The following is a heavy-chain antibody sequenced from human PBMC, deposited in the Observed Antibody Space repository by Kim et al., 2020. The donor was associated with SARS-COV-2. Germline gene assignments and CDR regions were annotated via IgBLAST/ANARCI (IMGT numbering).Heavy chain of an antibody. D-gene: IGHD2-15*01. CDR3: ARSHPSCSGGSCYSAAAHMGMDYMDV. CDR2: ISAYNGNT. Sequence: ASVKVSCKASGYTFTSYGISWVRQAPGQGLEWMGWISAYNGNTNYAQKLQGRVTMTTDTSTSTAYMELRSLRSDDTAVYYCARSHPSCSGGSCYSAAAHMGMDYMDVWGKGTTVTVSS. J-gene: IGHJ6*03. V-gene: IGHV1-18*01. CDR1: GYTFTSYG.